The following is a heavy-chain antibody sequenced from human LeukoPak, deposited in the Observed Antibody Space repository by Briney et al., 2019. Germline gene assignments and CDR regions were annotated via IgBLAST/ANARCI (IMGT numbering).Heavy chain of an antibody. J-gene: IGHJ4*02. D-gene: IGHD5-12*01. V-gene: IGHV3-74*01. Sequence: GGSLRLSCAASGLSFSSYWVHWVRQVPGKGLVWVSRINNDGSITSYADSVRGRFTISRDNAKNTLSLQMNSLRGEDTAVYYCATGRSGYAYWGQGTLVTVSS. CDR1: GLSFSSYW. CDR2: INNDGSIT. CDR3: ATGRSGYAY.